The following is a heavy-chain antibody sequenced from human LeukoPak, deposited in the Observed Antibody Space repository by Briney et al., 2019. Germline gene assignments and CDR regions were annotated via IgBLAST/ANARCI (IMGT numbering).Heavy chain of an antibody. D-gene: IGHD3-10*01. V-gene: IGHV4-31*03. CDR2: IYYSGST. J-gene: IGHJ4*02. CDR3: ARELGGSGSFGY. Sequence: TSETLSLTCTVSGGSISSGDYYWSWIRQHPGKGLEWIGYIYYSGSTYYNPSLKSRVTISVDTSKNQFSLKLSSVTAADTAVYYCARELGGSGSFGYWGQGTLVTVSS. CDR1: GGSISSGDYY.